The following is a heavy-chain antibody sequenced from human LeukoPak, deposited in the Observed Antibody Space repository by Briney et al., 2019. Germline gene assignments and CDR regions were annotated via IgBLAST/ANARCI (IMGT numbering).Heavy chain of an antibody. V-gene: IGHV3-30*18. J-gene: IGHJ4*02. CDR2: ISYDGSNK. D-gene: IGHD3-22*01. CDR1: GFTFSSYG. Sequence: GRSLRLSCAASGFTFSSYGMHWVRQAPGKGLEWVAVISYDGSNKYYADSVKGRFTISRDNSKNTLYLQMNSLRAEDTAVYYCAKSHASYSSGYYSDFDYWGQGTLVTVSS. CDR3: AKSHASYSSGYYSDFDY.